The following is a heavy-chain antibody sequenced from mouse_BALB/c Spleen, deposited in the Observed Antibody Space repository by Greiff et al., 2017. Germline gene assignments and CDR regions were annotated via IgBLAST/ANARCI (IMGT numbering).Heavy chain of an antibody. D-gene: IGHD2-10*02. CDR3: ARRYDNYDYYAMDY. CDR1: GFAFSSYD. CDR2: ISSGGGST. J-gene: IGHJ4*01. Sequence: EVMLVESGGGLVKPGGSLKLSCAASGFAFSSYDMSWVRQTPEKRLEWVAYISSGGGSTYYPDTVKGRFTISRDNAKNTLYLQMSSLKSEDTAMYYCARRYDNYDYYAMDYWGQGTSVTVSS. V-gene: IGHV5-12-1*01.